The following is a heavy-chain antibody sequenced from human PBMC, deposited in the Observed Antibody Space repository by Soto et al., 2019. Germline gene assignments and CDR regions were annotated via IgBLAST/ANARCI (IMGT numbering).Heavy chain of an antibody. CDR1: GFTFSSYA. Sequence: QVQLVESGGGVVQPGRSLRLSCAASGFTFSSYAMHWVRQAPGKGLEWVAVISYDGSNKYYADSVKGRFTISRDNSKNTLYLQMNSLIAEDTAVYYCARDRSKIPPGTRAFDIWGQGTMVTVSS. D-gene: IGHD1-1*01. CDR3: ARDRSKIPPGTRAFDI. V-gene: IGHV3-30-3*01. J-gene: IGHJ3*02. CDR2: ISYDGSNK.